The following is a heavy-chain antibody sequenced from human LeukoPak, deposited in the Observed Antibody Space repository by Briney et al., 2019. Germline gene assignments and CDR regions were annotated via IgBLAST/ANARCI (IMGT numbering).Heavy chain of an antibody. J-gene: IGHJ4*02. CDR1: GFAFDDYA. V-gene: IGHV3-23*01. CDR2: ISGSGGST. CDR3: AKDRSVVVPAAY. Sequence: GRSLRLSCAASGFAFDDYAMHWVRQAPGKGLEWVSAISGSGGSTYYADSVKGRFTISRDNSKNTLYLQMNSLRAEDTAVYYCAKDRSVVVPAAYWGQGTLVTVSS. D-gene: IGHD2-2*01.